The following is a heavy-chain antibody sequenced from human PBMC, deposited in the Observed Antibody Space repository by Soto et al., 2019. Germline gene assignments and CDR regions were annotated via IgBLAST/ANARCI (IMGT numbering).Heavy chain of an antibody. CDR3: AKPYDYVWGSYRPFDY. CDR2: ISGSGGST. D-gene: IGHD3-16*02. J-gene: IGHJ4*02. Sequence: LRLSCAASGFTFSSYAMSWVRQAPGKGLEWVSAISGSGGSTYYADSVKGRFTISRDNSKNTLYLQMNSLRAEDTAVYYCAKPYDYVWGSYRPFDYWGQGTLVTVSS. V-gene: IGHV3-23*01. CDR1: GFTFSSYA.